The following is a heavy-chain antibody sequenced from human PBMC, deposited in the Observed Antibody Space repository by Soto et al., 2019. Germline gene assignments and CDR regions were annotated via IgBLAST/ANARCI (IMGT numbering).Heavy chain of an antibody. J-gene: IGHJ6*02. CDR2: MNAKSGDT. V-gene: IGHV1-8*01. Sequence: ASVKVSCKVSGYTFSAFDINWLRRASGQRPEWMGWMNAKSGDTFFPQRFQGKFNMTWDTSLSTAYMEVGSLTSDDTAIYYCARGNPFNYAGFDVWGQGTTVTVSS. CDR1: GYTFSAFD. D-gene: IGHD3-16*01. CDR3: ARGNPFNYAGFDV.